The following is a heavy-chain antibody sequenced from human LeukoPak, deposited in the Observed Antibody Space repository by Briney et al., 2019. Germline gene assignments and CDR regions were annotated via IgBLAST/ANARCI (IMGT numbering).Heavy chain of an antibody. J-gene: IGHJ4*02. CDR3: ATDSYYFDRSGYSGDY. Sequence: GGSLRLSCAASGFTFSNYAMNWVRQAPGKGLEWVSDISGSGAVTYYGDSVKGRVTISRDNAGNSLHLQMNNLRVEDTALYYCATDSYYFDRSGYSGDYWGQGTLVSVSS. CDR1: GFTFSNYA. V-gene: IGHV3-23*01. D-gene: IGHD3-22*01. CDR2: ISGSGAVT.